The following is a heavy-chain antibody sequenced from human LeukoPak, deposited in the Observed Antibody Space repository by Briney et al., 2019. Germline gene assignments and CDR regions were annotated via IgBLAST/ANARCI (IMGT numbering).Heavy chain of an antibody. CDR2: ISYDGSNK. J-gene: IGHJ4*02. Sequence: PGRSLRLSCAASGFTFSSYAIHWVRQAPGKGLEWVAVISYDGSNKYYADSVKGRFTISRDNSKNTLYLQMNSLRAEDTAVYYCARLAWGGGYYYGVDYWGQGTLVTVSS. D-gene: IGHD3-22*01. CDR1: GFTFSSYA. CDR3: ARLAWGGGYYYGVDY. V-gene: IGHV3-30-3*01.